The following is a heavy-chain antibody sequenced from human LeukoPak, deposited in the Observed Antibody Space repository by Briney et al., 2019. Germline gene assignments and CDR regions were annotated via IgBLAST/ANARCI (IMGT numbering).Heavy chain of an antibody. CDR1: GFTFNNYA. J-gene: IGHJ3*02. V-gene: IGHV3-23*01. CDR2: ITGSGGST. CDR3: AKDGVATKVFDI. D-gene: IGHD5-24*01. Sequence: GRSLRLSCAASGFTFNNYAMSWVRQIPGKGLEWVSAITGSGGSTFYADSVKGRFTISRDNSKNTLYLQMNSLRAEDTAVYYCAKDGVATKVFDIWGQGTMVTVSS.